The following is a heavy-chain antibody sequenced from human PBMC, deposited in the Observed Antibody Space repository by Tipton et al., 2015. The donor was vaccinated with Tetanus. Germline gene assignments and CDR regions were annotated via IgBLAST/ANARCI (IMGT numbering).Heavy chain of an antibody. Sequence: GSLRLSCAASGFTFANYAMSWVRQAPGKGLKWVAGMDDFDASKYFADSLKGRVTISIDDSRNILYLQMNNLRAEDPAVYFCVKGRHMNKYYFPTDYHHYYAMDVWGRGTTVTVSS. CDR1: GFTFANYA. J-gene: IGHJ6*02. V-gene: IGHV3-23*01. D-gene: IGHD2/OR15-2a*01. CDR2: MDDFDASK. CDR3: VKGRHMNKYYFPTDYHHYYAMDV.